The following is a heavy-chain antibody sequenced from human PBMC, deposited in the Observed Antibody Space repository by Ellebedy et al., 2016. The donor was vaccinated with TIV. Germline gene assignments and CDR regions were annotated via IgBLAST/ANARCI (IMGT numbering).Heavy chain of an antibody. J-gene: IGHJ4*02. CDR3: VKDNYGSGSYQDY. Sequence: PGGSLRLSCAASGFTFSSYAMSWVSQAPGKGLEWVSAISGSGGSRYYADSVKGRFTISRDNSRTTMYLQMNSLRAEDTAVYYCVKDNYGSGSYQDYWGQGTLVTVSS. CDR2: ISGSGGSR. V-gene: IGHV3-23*01. CDR1: GFTFSSYA. D-gene: IGHD3-10*01.